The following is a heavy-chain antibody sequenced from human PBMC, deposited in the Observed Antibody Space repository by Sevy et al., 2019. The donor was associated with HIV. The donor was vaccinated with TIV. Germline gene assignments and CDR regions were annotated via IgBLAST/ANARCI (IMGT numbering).Heavy chain of an antibody. V-gene: IGHV4-59*01. J-gene: IGHJ4*02. CDR1: GGSISSYY. CDR2: IYYTGST. CDR3: ARGYSSLCYFDY. D-gene: IGHD6-13*01. Sequence: SETLSLTCTVSGGSISSYYWSWIRQPPGKGLEWIGYIYYTGSTNYNPSLKSRVTISVDKSKNQFSLKLSSVTAADTAVYYCARGYSSLCYFDYWGQGTLVTVSS.